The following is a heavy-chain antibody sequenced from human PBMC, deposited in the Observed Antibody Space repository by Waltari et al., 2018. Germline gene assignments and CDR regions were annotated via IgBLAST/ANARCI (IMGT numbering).Heavy chain of an antibody. V-gene: IGHV3-64D*08. CDR1: GFTFSSYA. D-gene: IGHD3-16*01. CDR3: VKGWGAFDY. Sequence: EVQLVESGGDLVQPGGSLRLSCSASGFTFSSYAMHWVRQAPGKGLEYVSTISSNGGSTYYADSVRGRFTISRDNSKNTRYLQMSSLRTEDTAVYYCVKGWGAFDYWGQGTLVTVSS. CDR2: ISSNGGST. J-gene: IGHJ4*02.